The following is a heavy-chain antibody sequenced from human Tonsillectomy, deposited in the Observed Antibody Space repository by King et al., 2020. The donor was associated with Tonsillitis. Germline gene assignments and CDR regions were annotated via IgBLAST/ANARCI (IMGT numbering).Heavy chain of an antibody. J-gene: IGHJ6*02. V-gene: IGHV3-30*02. D-gene: IGHD3-10*01. CDR3: ARDLRGVPRPYGMGV. CDR2: IWNDGTVK. Sequence: VQLVESGGGVVQPGGSLRLSCTASGFIFTSYNMHWVRQAPGKGLEWVAFIWNDGTVKYYADSVKGRFSISRDNGKNTLNLHMNGLRPDDTAVYYCARDLRGVPRPYGMGVWGRGTTVIVSS. CDR1: GFIFTSYN.